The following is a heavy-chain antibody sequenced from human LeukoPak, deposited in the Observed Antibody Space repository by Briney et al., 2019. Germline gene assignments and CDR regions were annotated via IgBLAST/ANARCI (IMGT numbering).Heavy chain of an antibody. CDR2: ISGSGGST. J-gene: IGHJ3*02. V-gene: IGHV3-23*01. D-gene: IGHD6-19*01. CDR1: GFTFSSYA. CDR3: ATISMRIIAVADMGAFDI. Sequence: GGSLRLSCAASGFTFSSYAMSWVRQAPGKGLEWVSAISGSGGSTYYADSVKGRFTISRDNSKNTLYLQMNSLRAEDTAVYYCATISMRIIAVADMGAFDIWGQGTIVTVSS.